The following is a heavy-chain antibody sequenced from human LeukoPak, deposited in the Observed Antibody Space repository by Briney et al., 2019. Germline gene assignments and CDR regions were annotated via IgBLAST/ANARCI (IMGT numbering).Heavy chain of an antibody. D-gene: IGHD3-10*01. CDR1: GYTPTELS. V-gene: IGHV1-24*01. CDR2: FDPGDGET. Sequence: ASVKVPCKVSGYTPTELSMHWVRQAPGKGLEWMGGFDPGDGETIYAQKFQGRVTMTEDTSTDTAYMELSSLRSEDTAVYYCATHPMVRDPVYGMDVWGQGTTVTVSS. J-gene: IGHJ6*02. CDR3: ATHPMVRDPVYGMDV.